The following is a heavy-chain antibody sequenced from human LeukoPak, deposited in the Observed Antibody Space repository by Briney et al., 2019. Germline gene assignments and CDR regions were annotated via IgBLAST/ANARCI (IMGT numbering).Heavy chain of an antibody. D-gene: IGHD6-19*01. V-gene: IGHV3-23*01. Sequence: GGSLRLSCAASGFAFSRYGMSWVRQAPGKGLEWVSAISGSGGTTYYADSVKGRFTISRDNSKNTLYLQINSLRAEDTAVYYCAKDHLPGIVVADRDYWGQGTLVTVSS. CDR3: AKDHLPGIVVADRDY. CDR1: GFAFSRYG. CDR2: ISGSGGTT. J-gene: IGHJ4*02.